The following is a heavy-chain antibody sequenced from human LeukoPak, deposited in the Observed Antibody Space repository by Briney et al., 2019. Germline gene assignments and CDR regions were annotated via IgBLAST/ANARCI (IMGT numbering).Heavy chain of an antibody. CDR2: IYPSGST. CDR1: GGSISSYY. J-gene: IGHJ4*02. Sequence: SETLSLTCTVPGGSISSYYWTWIRQPAGKGLEWIGRIYPSGSTNYNPSLKSRVTMSVDTSKNQFSLKLSSVTAADTAVYYCARENSGSYREFDYWGQGTLVTVS. V-gene: IGHV4-4*07. CDR3: ARENSGSYREFDY. D-gene: IGHD1-26*01.